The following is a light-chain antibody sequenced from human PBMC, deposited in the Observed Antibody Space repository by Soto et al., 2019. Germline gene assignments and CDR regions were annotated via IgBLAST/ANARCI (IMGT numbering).Light chain of an antibody. J-gene: IGKJ5*01. CDR3: QQRSDWIT. Sequence: EIVLTQARATLSFSPGERATLSCRASGSVSNSLAWFQQKPGQAPRLLIYDASNRATGIPARFSGSGSGTDFTLTISSLEPEDFAVYYCQQRSDWITFGQGTRLEIK. CDR2: DAS. V-gene: IGKV3-11*01. CDR1: GSVSNS.